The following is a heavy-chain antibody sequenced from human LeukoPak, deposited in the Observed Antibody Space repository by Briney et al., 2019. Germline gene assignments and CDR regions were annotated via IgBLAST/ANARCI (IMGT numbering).Heavy chain of an antibody. D-gene: IGHD3-10*01. V-gene: IGHV1-2*02. J-gene: IGHJ6*03. CDR2: INPNNGGT. Sequence: ASVKVSCKASGYTFTGYYIHWVRQAPGQGPQYMGWINPNNGGTNYAPNFQGRVTMTRDTSISTAYMELSRLRYDDTATYYCARDYCGSGVPDFYYYYMDVWGKGTTVTVSS. CDR1: GYTFTGYY. CDR3: ARDYCGSGVPDFYYYYMDV.